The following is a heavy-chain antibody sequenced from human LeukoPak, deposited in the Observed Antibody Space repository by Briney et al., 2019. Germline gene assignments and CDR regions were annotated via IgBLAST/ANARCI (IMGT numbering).Heavy chain of an antibody. CDR3: ARSIVVVPAAKTRSPFFRY. Sequence: SETLSLTCAVSGGSISSSNWWSWVRQPPGKGLEWIGEIYHSGSTNYNPSLKSRVTISVDKSKNQFSLKLSSVTAADTAVYYCARSIVVVPAAKTRSPFFRYWGQGTLVTVSS. CDR2: IYHSGST. J-gene: IGHJ4*02. CDR1: GGSISSSNW. D-gene: IGHD2-2*01. V-gene: IGHV4-4*02.